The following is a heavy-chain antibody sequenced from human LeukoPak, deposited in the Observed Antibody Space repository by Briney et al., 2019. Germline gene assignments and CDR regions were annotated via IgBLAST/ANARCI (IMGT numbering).Heavy chain of an antibody. CDR3: ARTDENCSSTSCYPYYFDY. V-gene: IGHV4-30-2*01. D-gene: IGHD2-2*01. J-gene: IGHJ4*02. Sequence: PSETLSLTCTVSGGSISSGGYYWSWIRQPPGKGLEWIGYIYHSGSTYYNPSLKSRVTISVDRSKNQFSLKLSSVTAADTAVYYCARTDENCSSTSCYPYYFDYWGQGTLVTVSS. CDR2: IYHSGST. CDR1: GGSISSGGYY.